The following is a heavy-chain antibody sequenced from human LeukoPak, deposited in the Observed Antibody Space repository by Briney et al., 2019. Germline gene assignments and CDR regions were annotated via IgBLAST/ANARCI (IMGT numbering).Heavy chain of an antibody. D-gene: IGHD4-23*01. CDR1: GFSFSSYI. CDR3: VKSPHTMVGSYGMDV. Sequence: PGGSLRLSCSASGFSFSSYIMHWVRQAPGKGLEYVSGISSNGGSTDYADSVKGRFTISRDNSKNTLYLQRSSLRAEDTAVYYCVKSPHTMVGSYGMDVWGQGTTVTVSS. J-gene: IGHJ6*02. CDR2: ISSNGGST. V-gene: IGHV3-64D*09.